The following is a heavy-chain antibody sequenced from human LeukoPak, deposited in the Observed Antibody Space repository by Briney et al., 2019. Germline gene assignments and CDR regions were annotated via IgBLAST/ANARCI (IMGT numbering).Heavy chain of an antibody. D-gene: IGHD6-19*01. Sequence: PWASVKVSCKASGYTFTSYYMHWVRQAPGQGLEWMGWINPNSGGTNYAQKFQGRVTMTRDTSISTAYMELSRLRSDDTAVYYCARDDAVAGKYYYGMDVWGQGTTVTVSS. V-gene: IGHV1-2*02. CDR3: ARDDAVAGKYYYGMDV. J-gene: IGHJ6*02. CDR1: GYTFTSYY. CDR2: INPNSGGT.